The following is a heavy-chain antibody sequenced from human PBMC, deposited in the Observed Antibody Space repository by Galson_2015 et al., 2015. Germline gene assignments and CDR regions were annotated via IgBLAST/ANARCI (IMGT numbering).Heavy chain of an antibody. CDR1: GFTFSSYE. D-gene: IGHD4-17*01. V-gene: IGHV3-48*03. CDR3: AREYGDYNLWFDP. Sequence: LRLSCAASGFTFSSYEMNWVRQAPGKGLEWVSYISSSGSTIYYADSVKGRFTISRDNAKNSLYLQMNSLRAEDTAVYYCAREYGDYNLWFDPWGQGTLVTVSS. J-gene: IGHJ5*02. CDR2: ISSSGSTI.